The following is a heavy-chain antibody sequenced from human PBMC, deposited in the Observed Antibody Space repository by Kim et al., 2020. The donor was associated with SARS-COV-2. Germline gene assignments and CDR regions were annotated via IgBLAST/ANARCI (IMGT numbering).Heavy chain of an antibody. Sequence: GGSLRLSCAASGFTFSNYWMHWVRQAPGKGLVWVSRIDSDGRSTNYADSVKGRFIISRDNAKNTLYLQMSSLRAEDTAMYYCAGNYGDSEHWDRGTLVTV. CDR3: AGNYGDSEH. CDR1: GFTFSNYW. V-gene: IGHV3-74*01. CDR2: IDSDGRST. J-gene: IGHJ1*01. D-gene: IGHD4-17*01.